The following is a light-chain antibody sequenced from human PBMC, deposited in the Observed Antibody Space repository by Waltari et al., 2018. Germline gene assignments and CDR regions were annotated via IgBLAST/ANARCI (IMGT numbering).Light chain of an antibody. CDR2: WAS. V-gene: IGKV4-1*01. CDR1: QSVLYSSNNKNY. CDR3: QQYYSTPPT. J-gene: IGKJ4*01. Sequence: DIVMTQSPDSLAVSLGERATINCKSSQSVLYSSNNKNYLAWYQQKPGQPTKLPIYWASTRESGVPDRFSGSGSGTDFTLTISSLQAEDVAVYYCQQYYSTPPTFGGGTKVEIK.